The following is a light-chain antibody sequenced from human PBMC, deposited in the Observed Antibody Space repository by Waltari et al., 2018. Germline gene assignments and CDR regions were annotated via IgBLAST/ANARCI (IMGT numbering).Light chain of an antibody. CDR3: QQRITWPPIT. J-gene: IGKJ5*01. CDR2: DAS. V-gene: IGKV3-11*01. Sequence: EVVLTQSPATLSLSPGERATLSCSASQSVGVFLAWYQQKPAQAPRLLIYDASNRATGIPAXFSGSGSGTDFTLTISSLEPEDSAVYYCQQRITWPPITFGQGTRLEIK. CDR1: QSVGVF.